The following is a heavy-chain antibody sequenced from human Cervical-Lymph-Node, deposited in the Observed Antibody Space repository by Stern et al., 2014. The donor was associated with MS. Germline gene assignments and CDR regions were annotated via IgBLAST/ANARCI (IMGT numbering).Heavy chain of an antibody. Sequence: VQLVESGAQMKTPGSSVKVSCKASGGTLSTSAISWVRQAPGQGLDWMGGIIPISGTTNYAQKFQGRVTITADESTTTAYMELSRLTSEDTAVYYCARDGRYCSNDVCSWTGASDIWGQGTVVTVS. D-gene: IGHD2-8*01. V-gene: IGHV1-69*01. CDR2: IIPISGTT. J-gene: IGHJ3*02. CDR3: ARDGRYCSNDVCSWTGASDI. CDR1: GGTLSTSA.